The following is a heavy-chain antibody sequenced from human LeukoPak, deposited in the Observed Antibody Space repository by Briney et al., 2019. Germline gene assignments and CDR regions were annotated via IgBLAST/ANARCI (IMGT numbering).Heavy chain of an antibody. CDR1: EFTVSSHY. CDR2: IQYDGSNK. V-gene: IGHV3-30*02. CDR3: AKEHGSGSYFDY. D-gene: IGHD3-10*01. Sequence: GGSLRLSCAASEFTVSSHYMSWVRQAPGKGLEWVAFIQYDGSNKYYGNSVKGRFTISRDTSKNTLYLQMNSLRAEDTAVYYCAKEHGSGSYFDYWGQGTLVTVSS. J-gene: IGHJ4*02.